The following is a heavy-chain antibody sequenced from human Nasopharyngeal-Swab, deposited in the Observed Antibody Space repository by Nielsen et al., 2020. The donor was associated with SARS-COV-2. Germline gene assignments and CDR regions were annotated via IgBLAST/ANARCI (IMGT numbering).Heavy chain of an antibody. V-gene: IGHV1-24*01. CDR2: FDPEDGET. D-gene: IGHD5/OR15-5a*01. J-gene: IGHJ4*02. Sequence: ASVNVSCKVSGYTLTELSIHWVRQAPGKGLEWMGGFDPEDGETIYAQKFQGRVTMTEDTSTDTAYMELSSLRSEDTAVYYCASSGGSTMTYYFDYWGQGTLVTVSS. CDR1: GYTLTELS. CDR3: ASSGGSTMTYYFDY.